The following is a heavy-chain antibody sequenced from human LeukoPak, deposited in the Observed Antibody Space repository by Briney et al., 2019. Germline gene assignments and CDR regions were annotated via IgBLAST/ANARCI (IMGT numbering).Heavy chain of an antibody. CDR3: ARRVSYDSSGYGY. CDR1: GGSFSGYY. V-gene: IGHV4-34*01. J-gene: IGHJ4*02. D-gene: IGHD3-22*01. Sequence: PSETLSLTCAVYGGSFSGYYWSWIRQPPGKGLEWIGEINHSGSTNYNPSLKSRVTISVDTSKNQFSLKLSSVTAADTAVYYCARRVSYDSSGYGYWGQGTLVTVSS. CDR2: INHSGST.